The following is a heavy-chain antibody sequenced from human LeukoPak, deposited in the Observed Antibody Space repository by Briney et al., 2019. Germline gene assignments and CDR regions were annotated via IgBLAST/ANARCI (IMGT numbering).Heavy chain of an antibody. CDR1: GGSTSSYY. CDR3: ARFITMVRGAPYWYFDL. CDR2: IYYSGST. J-gene: IGHJ2*01. V-gene: IGHV4-59*01. D-gene: IGHD3-10*01. Sequence: SETLSLTCILPGGSTSSYYWSWIRPPAGEGRGWIGYIYYSGSTNYNPSLKSRVTISVDTSKSQYSLKLSSVTAADTAVYYCARFITMVRGAPYWYFDLWGRGTLVTVSS.